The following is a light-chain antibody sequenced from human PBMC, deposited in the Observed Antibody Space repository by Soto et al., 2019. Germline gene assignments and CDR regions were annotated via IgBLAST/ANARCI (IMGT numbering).Light chain of an antibody. CDR3: QHYNSYSEA. CDR1: QTISSW. V-gene: IGKV1-5*03. J-gene: IGKJ1*01. Sequence: DIPMTQSPSTPSGSVGDRVTLTFRASQTISSWLAWYQQKPGKAPKLLIYKASTLKSGVPSRFSGSGSGTEFTLTISSLQPDDFATYYCQHYNSYSEAFGQGTKVDIK. CDR2: KAS.